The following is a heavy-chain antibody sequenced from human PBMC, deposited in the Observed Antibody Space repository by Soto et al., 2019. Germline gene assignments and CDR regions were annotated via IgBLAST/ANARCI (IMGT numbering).Heavy chain of an antibody. CDR2: IWYDGSNK. CDR1: GFTFSSYG. V-gene: IGHV3-33*01. Sequence: QVQLVESGGGVVQPGRSLRLSCAASGFTFSSYGMHWVRQAPGKGLEWVAVIWYDGSNKYYADSVKGRFTISRDNSKNTLYLQMNSLRAEDTAVYYCARDGTTVTTSYYFDYWGQGTLVTVSS. J-gene: IGHJ4*02. CDR3: ARDGTTVTTSYYFDY. D-gene: IGHD4-17*01.